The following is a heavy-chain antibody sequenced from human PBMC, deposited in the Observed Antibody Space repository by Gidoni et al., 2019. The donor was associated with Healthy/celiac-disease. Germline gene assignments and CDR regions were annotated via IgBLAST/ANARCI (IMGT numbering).Heavy chain of an antibody. Sequence: QVQLVQSGAEVKTPGASVKVSCKASGYTFTRYYMHWVRQAPGQGLEWMGIINPSGGSTSYAQKFQGRVTMTRDTSTSTVYMELSSLRSEDTAVYYCAISAGEQWLADNWFDPWGQGTLVTVSS. CDR3: AISAGEQWLADNWFDP. V-gene: IGHV1-46*03. CDR2: INPSGGST. CDR1: GYTFTRYY. J-gene: IGHJ5*02. D-gene: IGHD6-19*01.